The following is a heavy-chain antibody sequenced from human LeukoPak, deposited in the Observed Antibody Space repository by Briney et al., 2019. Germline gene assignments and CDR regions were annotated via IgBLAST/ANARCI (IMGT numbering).Heavy chain of an antibody. CDR2: ISSSGSTI. Sequence: GGSPRLSCAASGFTFSDYYMSWVRQAPGKGLEWVSYISSSGSTIYYADSVKGRFTISRDNAKNSLYLQMNSLRAEDTAVYYCARDRSGGWYPETDYWGQGTLVTVSS. J-gene: IGHJ4*02. CDR3: ARDRSGGWYPETDY. CDR1: GFTFSDYY. D-gene: IGHD6-19*01. V-gene: IGHV3-11*01.